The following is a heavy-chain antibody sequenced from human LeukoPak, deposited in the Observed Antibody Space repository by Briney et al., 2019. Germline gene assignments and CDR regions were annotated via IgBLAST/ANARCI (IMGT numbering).Heavy chain of an antibody. CDR2: IYYSGST. CDR3: ASHYGSGTFYSPFDY. J-gene: IGHJ4*02. Sequence: PSETLSLTCTVSGGSISSYYWSWIRQPPGKGLEWIGNIYYSGSTNYNPSLKSRVTISVDTSKNQFSLKLNSVTAADTAVYYCASHYGSGTFYSPFDYWGQGTLVTVSS. V-gene: IGHV4-59*01. D-gene: IGHD3-10*01. CDR1: GGSISSYY.